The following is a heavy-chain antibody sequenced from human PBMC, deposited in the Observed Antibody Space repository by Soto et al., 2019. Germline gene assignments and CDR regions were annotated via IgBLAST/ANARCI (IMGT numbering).Heavy chain of an antibody. CDR1: GGTFSSYA. CDR3: ARGPYSSSSGRYYYYYGMDV. V-gene: IGHV1-69*01. Sequence: QVQLVQSGAEVKKPGSSVKVSCKASGGTFSSYAISWVRQAPGQGLEWMGGIIPIFGTANYAQKFQGRVTITADESTSTAYMELSSLRSEDTAMYYCARGPYSSSSGRYYYYYGMDVWGQGTTVTVSS. CDR2: IIPIFGTA. D-gene: IGHD6-6*01. J-gene: IGHJ6*02.